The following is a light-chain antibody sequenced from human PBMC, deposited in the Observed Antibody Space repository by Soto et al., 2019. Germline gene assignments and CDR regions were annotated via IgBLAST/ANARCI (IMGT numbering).Light chain of an antibody. CDR2: EVS. CDR3: SSYTSSSTVV. J-gene: IGLJ2*01. V-gene: IGLV2-14*01. Sequence: QSALTQPASGSGSPGQSITISCTGTSSDIGGYTHVSWYQQHPGKAPKLMLYEVSDRSSGVSNRLSGSKSGNTASLTISGLQAEDGADYYCSSYTSSSTVVFGGGTKLTVL. CDR1: SSDIGGYTH.